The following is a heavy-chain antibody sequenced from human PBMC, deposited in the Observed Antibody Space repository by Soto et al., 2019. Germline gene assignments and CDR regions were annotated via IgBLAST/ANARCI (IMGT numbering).Heavy chain of an antibody. V-gene: IGHV4-4*07. CDR3: ARDAPKWELSAFDI. D-gene: IGHD1-26*01. CDR1: GGSISSYY. CDR2: IYTSGST. J-gene: IGHJ3*02. Sequence: SETLSLTCTVSGGSISSYYWSWIRQPAGKGLEWIGRIYTSGSTNYNPSLKSRVTMSVDTSKNQFSLKLSSVTAADTAVYYCARDAPKWELSAFDIRGQGTMVTVSS.